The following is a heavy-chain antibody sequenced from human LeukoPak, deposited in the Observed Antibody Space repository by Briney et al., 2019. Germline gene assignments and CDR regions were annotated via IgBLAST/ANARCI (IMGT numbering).Heavy chain of an antibody. V-gene: IGHV1-18*04. CDR3: ARGGNDILTGYYNQYFDF. Sequence: ASVKVSCKASGYTFTSYGISWVRQAPGQGLEWMGWISAYNGNTNYAQKIQGRVTMTTDTSTSTAYMELRSLRSDDTAVYYCARGGNDILTGYYNQYFDFWGQGTLVTVSS. J-gene: IGHJ4*02. CDR2: ISAYNGNT. CDR1: GYTFTSYG. D-gene: IGHD3-9*01.